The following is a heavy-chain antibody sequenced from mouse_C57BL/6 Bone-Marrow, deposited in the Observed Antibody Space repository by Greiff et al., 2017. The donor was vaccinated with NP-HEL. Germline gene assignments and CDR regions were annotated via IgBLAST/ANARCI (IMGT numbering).Heavy chain of an antibody. J-gene: IGHJ1*03. CDR1: GYSITSGYY. D-gene: IGHD1-1*01. CDR3: ARGTVVATGYFDV. V-gene: IGHV3-6*01. CDR2: ISYDGSN. Sequence: ESGPGLVKPSQSLSLTCSVTGYSITSGYYWNWIRQFPGNKLEWMGYISYDGSNNYHPSLKNRISITRDTSKNQFFLKWNAVTTEDTATYYCARGTVVATGYFDVWGTGTTGTVSS.